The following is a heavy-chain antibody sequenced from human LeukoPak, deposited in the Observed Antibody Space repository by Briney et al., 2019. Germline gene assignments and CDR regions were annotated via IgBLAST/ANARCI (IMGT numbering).Heavy chain of an antibody. CDR3: ARSIVGATIDAFDI. Sequence: GRSLRLSCAASGFTFSRYAMHWVRQAPGKGLEWVAVISYDGSNKYYADSVKGRFTISRDNSKNTLYLQMNSLRAEDTAVYYCARSIVGATIDAFDIWGQATMVTVSS. CDR1: GFTFSRYA. CDR2: ISYDGSNK. V-gene: IGHV3-30-3*01. D-gene: IGHD1-26*01. J-gene: IGHJ3*02.